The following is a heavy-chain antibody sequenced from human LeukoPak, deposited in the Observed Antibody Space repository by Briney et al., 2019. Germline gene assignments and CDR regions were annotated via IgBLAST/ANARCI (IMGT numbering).Heavy chain of an antibody. CDR2: IYPGDSDS. J-gene: IGHJ3*02. V-gene: IGHV5-51*01. D-gene: IGHD5-18*01. CDR1: GYSFTTYW. Sequence: GESLKISCKGSGYSFTTYWIGWVRQMPGKGLEWLGIIYPGDSDSRYSPSFQGQVTISADKSISTAYLQWSSLKASDTAMYYCARSLDSYGFLDIWGQGTMLTVSS. CDR3: ARSLDSYGFLDI.